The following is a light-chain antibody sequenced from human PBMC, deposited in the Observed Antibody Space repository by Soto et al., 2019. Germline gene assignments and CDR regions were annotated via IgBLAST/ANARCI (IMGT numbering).Light chain of an antibody. J-gene: IGKJ4*01. Sequence: EGVLTQSPGTLSLSPGESATLSCRASQSISSGYLAWYQQKPGQAPRLLIYGATSRATGIPGRFSGSGSGTDFTLTVSGLEPEDFAVYHCQQYRGPLPTFGGGTKVDIK. CDR2: GAT. CDR1: QSISSGY. CDR3: QQYRGPLPT. V-gene: IGKV3-20*01.